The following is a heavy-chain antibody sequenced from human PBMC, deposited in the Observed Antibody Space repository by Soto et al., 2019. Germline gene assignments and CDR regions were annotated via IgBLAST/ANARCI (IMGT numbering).Heavy chain of an antibody. V-gene: IGHV4-34*01. CDR2: INHSGST. J-gene: IGHJ6*02. CDR1: GGSFSGYY. Sequence: SEPLSLTCAVYGGSFSGYYWSWIRQPPGKGLEWIGEINHSGSTNYNPSLKSRVTISVDTSKNQFSLKLSSVTAADTAVYYCARERTGTTEYGMDVWGQGTTVTVSS. D-gene: IGHD1-7*01. CDR3: ARERTGTTEYGMDV.